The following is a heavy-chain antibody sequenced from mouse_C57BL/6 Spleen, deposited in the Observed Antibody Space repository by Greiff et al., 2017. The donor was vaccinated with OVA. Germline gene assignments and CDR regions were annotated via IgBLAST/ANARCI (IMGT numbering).Heavy chain of an antibody. CDR2: ISSGGSYT. V-gene: IGHV5-6*01. CDR3: ARQNWEKYFDY. CDR1: GFTFSSYG. D-gene: IGHD4-1*01. Sequence: EVHLVESGGELVKPGGSLKLSCAASGFTFSSYGMSWVRQTPDKRLEWVATISSGGSYTYYPDSVKGRFTISRDNAKNTLYLQMSSLKSEDTAMYYCARQNWEKYFDYWGQGTTLTVSS. J-gene: IGHJ2*01.